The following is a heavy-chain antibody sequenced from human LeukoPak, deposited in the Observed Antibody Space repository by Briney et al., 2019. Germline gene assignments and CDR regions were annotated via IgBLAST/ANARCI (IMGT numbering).Heavy chain of an antibody. CDR2: IIPILGIA. Sequence: ASVNVSCKASGGTFSSYAISWVRQAPGQGLEWMGRIIPILGIANYAQKFQGRVTITADKSTSTAYMELSSLRSEDTAVYYCARDLRFGELSSSWFDPWGQGTLVTVSS. CDR3: ARDLRFGELSSSWFDP. D-gene: IGHD3-10*01. J-gene: IGHJ5*02. V-gene: IGHV1-69*04. CDR1: GGTFSSYA.